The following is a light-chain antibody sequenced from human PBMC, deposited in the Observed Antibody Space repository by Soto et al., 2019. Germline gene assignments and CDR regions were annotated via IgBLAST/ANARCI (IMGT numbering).Light chain of an antibody. CDR3: QQYSNWPIT. J-gene: IGKJ5*01. CDR1: QSVSSCY. CDR2: GAS. Sequence: EIVLTQSQATLSLSPGERATLSCMASQSVSSCYLAWYQQKPGQAPRLLIYGASSRATGIPDRFSGSGSGTEFTLTISSLQSEDVALYYCQQYSNWPITFGQGTRLEIK. V-gene: IGKV3-20*01.